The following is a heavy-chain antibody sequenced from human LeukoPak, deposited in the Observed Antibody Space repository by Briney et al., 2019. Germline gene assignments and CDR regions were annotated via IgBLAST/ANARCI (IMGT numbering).Heavy chain of an antibody. V-gene: IGHV4-31*03. Sequence: SETLSLTCTVSGGSISSDGYYWSWIRQHPGKGLEWIGYIYYSGSTYYNPSLKSRVTISVDTSKNQFSLKLSSVTAADTAVYYCARGIVATLFHWGQGTLVTVSS. J-gene: IGHJ4*02. CDR3: ARGIVATLFH. D-gene: IGHD5-12*01. CDR1: GGSISSDGYY. CDR2: IYYSGST.